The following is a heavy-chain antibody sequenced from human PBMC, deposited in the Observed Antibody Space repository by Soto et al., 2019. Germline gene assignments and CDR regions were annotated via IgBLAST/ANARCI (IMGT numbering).Heavy chain of an antibody. CDR3: ARDLLRFLEWLYSDGMDV. J-gene: IGHJ6*02. D-gene: IGHD3-3*01. CDR1: GGTFSSYA. CDR2: IIPIFGTA. V-gene: IGHV1-69*01. Sequence: QVQMMQSGAEVQKPGSSVKVSCTASGGTFSSYAISWVRQAPGQGLEWMVGIIPIFGTANYAQKFQCRVTITADESTRTADMELSSLRSEDTAVYYWARDLLRFLEWLYSDGMDVWGQGTTATVSS.